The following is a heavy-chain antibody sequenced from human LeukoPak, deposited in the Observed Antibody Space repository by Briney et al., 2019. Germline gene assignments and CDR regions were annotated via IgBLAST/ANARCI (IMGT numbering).Heavy chain of an antibody. Sequence: GGSLRLSCEGSAFIFSGHWMNWVRQTPGKGLEWVASIKEDGSERQYVDSVKGRFSISRDNTKGSLFLQLNSLRAEDTAVYYCAREQGYFDWLLRHICGMDVWGQGTTVTVSS. CDR1: AFIFSGHW. J-gene: IGHJ6*02. D-gene: IGHD3-9*01. CDR2: IKEDGSER. CDR3: AREQGYFDWLLRHICGMDV. V-gene: IGHV3-7*03.